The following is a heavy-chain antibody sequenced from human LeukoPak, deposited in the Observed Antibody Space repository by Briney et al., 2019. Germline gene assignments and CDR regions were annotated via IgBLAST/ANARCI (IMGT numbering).Heavy chain of an antibody. D-gene: IGHD6-19*01. Sequence: GGSLRLSCAASGFTFTGYAMSWVRQAPGKGLEWVSVTYSGGRTYYADSVKGRFTISRDNSKNALNLQMHNLRAEDTAVYYCARSQARLGWFDPWGQGALVTVSS. J-gene: IGHJ5*02. CDR3: ARSQARLGWFDP. V-gene: IGHV3-23*03. CDR2: TYSGGRT. CDR1: GFTFTGYA.